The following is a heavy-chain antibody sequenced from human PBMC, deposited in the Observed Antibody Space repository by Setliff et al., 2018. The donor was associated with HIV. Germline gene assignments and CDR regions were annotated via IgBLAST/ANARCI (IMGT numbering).Heavy chain of an antibody. V-gene: IGHV3-30*01. D-gene: IGHD2-15*01. CDR2: ISYDGSNK. CDR1: GFTFSSYA. Sequence: GGSLRLSCAASGFTFSSYAMHWVRQAPGKGLEWVAVISYDGSNKYYADSVKGRFTISRDNSKNTLYLQMNSLRAEDTAVYYCAKDGQGYCSGGSCYPDYWGQGTLVTVSS. CDR3: AKDGQGYCSGGSCYPDY. J-gene: IGHJ4*02.